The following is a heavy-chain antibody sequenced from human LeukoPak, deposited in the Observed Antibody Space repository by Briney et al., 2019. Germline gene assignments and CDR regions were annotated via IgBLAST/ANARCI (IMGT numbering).Heavy chain of an antibody. D-gene: IGHD4-23*01. V-gene: IGHV4-31*02. CDR3: ARQGLSGGSSEVGWFDP. CDR1: GFTVSGNY. CDR2: IYYSGTT. J-gene: IGHJ5*02. Sequence: LRLSCAASGFTVSGNYMSWVRQAPGKGLEWIGFIYYSGTTYSNPSLKSRVTVSVDTSKNQFSLKLNSVTAADTAVYYCARQGLSGGSSEVGWFDPWGQGILVTVSS.